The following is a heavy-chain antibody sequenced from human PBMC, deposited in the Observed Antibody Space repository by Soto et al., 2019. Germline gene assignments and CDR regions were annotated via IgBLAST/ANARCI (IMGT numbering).Heavy chain of an antibody. V-gene: IGHV3-11*01. D-gene: IGHD2-2*02. CDR2: ISRSGNTM. Sequence: GGSLRLSCAASGFTSWDYDMSWIRQAPGKGLEWVSYISRSGNTMYYGDYVKGRFTISRDNAENSVFLQMIGLRAEDTAVYYCVREGRSSTSCNTGCAFDIWGQGTMVTVSS. J-gene: IGHJ3*02. CDR3: VREGRSSTSCNTGCAFDI. CDR1: GFTSWDYD.